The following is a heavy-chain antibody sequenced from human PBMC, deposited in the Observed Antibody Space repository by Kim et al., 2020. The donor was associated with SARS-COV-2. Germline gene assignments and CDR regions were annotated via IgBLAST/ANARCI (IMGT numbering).Heavy chain of an antibody. J-gene: IGHJ3*02. Sequence: GGSLRLSCAASGFTFSSYAMSWVRQAPGKGLEWVSAISGSGGSTYYADSVKGRFTISRDNSKNTLYLHMNSLRAEDTAVYYCAKDYSGSDAFDIWGQGTMVTVSS. CDR1: GFTFSSYA. CDR3: AKDYSGSDAFDI. D-gene: IGHD3-10*01. V-gene: IGHV3-23*01. CDR2: ISGSGGST.